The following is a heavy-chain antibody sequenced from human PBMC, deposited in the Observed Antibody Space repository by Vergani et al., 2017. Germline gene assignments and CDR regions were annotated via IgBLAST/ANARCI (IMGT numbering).Heavy chain of an antibody. V-gene: IGHV1-46*01. Sequence: QVQLVQSGAEVKKPGASVKVSCKASGYTFTSYYMHWVRQAPGQGLEWMGIINPSGGSTSYAQKFQGRVTMTEDTSTDTAYMELSSLRSEDTAVYYCATEVASSGYFTPDYWGQGTLVTVSS. CDR3: ATEVASSGYFTPDY. D-gene: IGHD3-22*01. CDR1: GYTFTSYY. CDR2: INPSGGST. J-gene: IGHJ4*02.